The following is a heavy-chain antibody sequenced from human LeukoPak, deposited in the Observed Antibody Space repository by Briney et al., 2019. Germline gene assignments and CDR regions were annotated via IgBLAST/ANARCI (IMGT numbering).Heavy chain of an antibody. Sequence: GSLRLSCAASGFTFSSYWMHWVRQAPGKGLVWVSRINSDGSRTSYADSVKGRFTISRDNAKNTLYLQMNSLRAEDTAVYYCAREGGDYEDAFDIWGQGTMVTVSS. CDR3: AREGGDYEDAFDI. J-gene: IGHJ3*02. CDR1: GFTFSSYW. CDR2: INSDGSRT. D-gene: IGHD4-17*01. V-gene: IGHV3-74*01.